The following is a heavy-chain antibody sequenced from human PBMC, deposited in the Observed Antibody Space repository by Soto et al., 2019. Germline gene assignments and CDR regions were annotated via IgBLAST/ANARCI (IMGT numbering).Heavy chain of an antibody. D-gene: IGHD3-10*01. J-gene: IGHJ3*02. V-gene: IGHV1-46*02. CDR2: INPSGAST. Sequence: QVQLVQSGAEVKKPGASVKVACKASGYSFNSYYMHWVRQAPGQGPEWMGVINPSGASTNYAQKFQGRVTMTRDTSTSTVYMELSSLRSEDTALYYCASDYNAYQRQHVFDIWGQGTLVTVSS. CDR1: GYSFNSYY. CDR3: ASDYNAYQRQHVFDI.